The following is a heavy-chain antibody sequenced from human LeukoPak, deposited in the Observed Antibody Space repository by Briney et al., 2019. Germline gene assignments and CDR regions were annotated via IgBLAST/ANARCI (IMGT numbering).Heavy chain of an antibody. V-gene: IGHV4-59*08. CDR2: IYYSGST. CDR3: ARHVRDGSVYSPPDY. Sequence: SETLSLTCTVSGGSISSYYWSWIRQPPGKGLEWIGYIYYSGSTNYNPSLKSRVTISVDTSKNQFSLKLSSVTAADTAVYYCARHVRDGSVYSPPDYGGQGTLVTVSS. D-gene: IGHD3-22*01. J-gene: IGHJ4*02. CDR1: GGSISSYY.